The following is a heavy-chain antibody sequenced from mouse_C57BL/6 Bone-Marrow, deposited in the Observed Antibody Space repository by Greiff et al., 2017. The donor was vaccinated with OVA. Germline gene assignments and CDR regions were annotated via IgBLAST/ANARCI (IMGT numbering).Heavy chain of an antibody. J-gene: IGHJ2*01. D-gene: IGHD1-1*01. V-gene: IGHV5-17*01. CDR2: ISSGSSTI. Sequence: EVQGVESGGGLVKPGGSLKLSCAASGFTFSDYGMHWVRQAPEKGLEWVAYISSGSSTIYYADTVKGRFTISRDNAKNTLFLQMTSLWSEDTAMYYCARPYDGSKGGYYFDYWGQGTTLTVSS. CDR3: ARPYDGSKGGYYFDY. CDR1: GFTFSDYG.